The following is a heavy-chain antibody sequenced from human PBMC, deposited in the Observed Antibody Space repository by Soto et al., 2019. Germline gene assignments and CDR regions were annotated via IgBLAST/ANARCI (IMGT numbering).Heavy chain of an antibody. D-gene: IGHD3-22*01. J-gene: IGHJ5*01. Sequence: SETLSLTCAVYGGSFSGHSWTWIRQSPGKGLEWIGDINHSGRVNYSPSLKSRVTISLDTSKNQFSLTLSAVTAADTAMYYCSTRAHDTNGYYRFDPWGQGTLVTLSS. CDR3: STRAHDTNGYYRFDP. V-gene: IGHV4-34*01. CDR1: GGSFSGHS. CDR2: INHSGRV.